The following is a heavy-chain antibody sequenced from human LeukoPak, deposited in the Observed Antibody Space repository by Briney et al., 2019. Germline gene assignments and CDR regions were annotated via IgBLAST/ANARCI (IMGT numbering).Heavy chain of an antibody. J-gene: IGHJ4*02. CDR3: ARLKITGTTNY. CDR2: VSYSGST. V-gene: IGHV4-59*08. CDR1: GGSISSYY. Sequence: SETLSLTCTVSGGSISSYYWSWVRQPPGKGLEWIGYVSYSGSTDYNPSLKSRVTISVDTSKNQFSLKLSSVTAADTAVYYCARLKITGTTNYWGQGTLVTVSS. D-gene: IGHD1-7*01.